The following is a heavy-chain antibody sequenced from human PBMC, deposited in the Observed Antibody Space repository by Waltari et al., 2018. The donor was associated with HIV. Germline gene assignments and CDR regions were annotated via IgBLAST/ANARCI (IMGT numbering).Heavy chain of an antibody. CDR1: AFTFSSYW. J-gene: IGHJ4*02. Sequence: EVQLVESGGGLVQPGGSLRLSCAASAFTFSSYWMSWVGQAPGKGLEWVANIKQDGSEKYYVDSVKGRFTISRDNAKNSVYLQMNSLRAEDTAVYYCARPIGRGQDYWGQGTLVTVSS. V-gene: IGHV3-7*01. CDR3: ARPIGRGQDY. CDR2: IKQDGSEK.